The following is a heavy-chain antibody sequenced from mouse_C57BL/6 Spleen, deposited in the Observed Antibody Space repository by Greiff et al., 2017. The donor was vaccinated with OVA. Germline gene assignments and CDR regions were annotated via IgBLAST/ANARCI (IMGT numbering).Heavy chain of an antibody. CDR2: TYPGSGST. V-gene: IGHV1-55*01. CDR1: GYTFTSYW. J-gene: IGHJ4*01. CDR3: ARRGIYYPMDY. Sequence: VQLQQPGAELVKPGDSVTMSCTASGYTFTSYWITWVKQRPGQGLVWIGDTYPGSGSTNYNEKFKSKVTLTVDTSSSTAYMQLSSLTSEDSAVYYCARRGIYYPMDYWGQGTLVTVSS.